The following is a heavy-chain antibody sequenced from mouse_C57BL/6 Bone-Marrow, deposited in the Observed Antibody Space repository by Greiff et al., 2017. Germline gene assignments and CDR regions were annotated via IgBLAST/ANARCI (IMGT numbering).Heavy chain of an antibody. V-gene: IGHV1-64*01. CDR3: ARTGIYYGNFWFAY. CDR2: IHPNSGST. CDR1: GYTFTSYW. J-gene: IGHJ3*01. D-gene: IGHD2-1*01. Sequence: QVQLQQPGAELVKPGASVKLSCKASGYTFTSYWMHWVKQRPGQGLEWIGMIHPNSGSTNYNEKFKSKATLTVDTSSSTAYMQLSSLTSEDSAVYYCARTGIYYGNFWFAYWGQGTLVTVSA.